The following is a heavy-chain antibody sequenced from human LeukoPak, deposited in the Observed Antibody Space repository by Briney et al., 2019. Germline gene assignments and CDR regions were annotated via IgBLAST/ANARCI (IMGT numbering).Heavy chain of an antibody. CDR1: GDSISSYY. J-gene: IGHJ2*01. Sequence: SETLSLTCTVSGDSISSYYWSWIRQPAGKGLEWIGRIYTSGSTNYNPSLKSRVTMSADTSKNQFSLKLSSVTAADTAVYYCARERVIDKWKFDLWGRGTLVTVSS. V-gene: IGHV4-4*07. CDR2: IYTSGST. CDR3: ARERVIDKWKFDL. D-gene: IGHD1-1*01.